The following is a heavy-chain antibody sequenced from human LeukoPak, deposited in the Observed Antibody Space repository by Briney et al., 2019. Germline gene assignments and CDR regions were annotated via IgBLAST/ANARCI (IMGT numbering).Heavy chain of an antibody. Sequence: GGSLRLSCAASGFTFSSYSMNWVRQAPGKGLEWVSYISSSSSTIYYADSVKGRFTISRDNAKNSLYLQMNSLRAEDTAVYYCARDIGVGAFSDAFDIWGQGTMVTVSS. V-gene: IGHV3-48*01. CDR2: ISSSSSTI. CDR3: ARDIGVGAFSDAFDI. D-gene: IGHD1-26*01. CDR1: GFTFSSYS. J-gene: IGHJ3*02.